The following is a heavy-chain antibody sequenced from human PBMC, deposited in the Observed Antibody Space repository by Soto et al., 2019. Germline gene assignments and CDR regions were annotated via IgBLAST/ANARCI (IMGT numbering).Heavy chain of an antibody. CDR2: TSASSTKT. J-gene: IGHJ4*02. D-gene: IGHD3-3*01. V-gene: IGHV3-23*01. CDR3: SSHYDLWTGYLSPVDY. CDR1: GFTFSSHA. Sequence: GGSLRLSCAASGFTFSSHAMSWVRQAPWKGLEWVSGTSASSTKTYYTDPVRGRFTISRDNGKNTLFLEMNNLRVEDTAVYFCSSHYDLWTGYLSPVDYWGRGTLVTVSS.